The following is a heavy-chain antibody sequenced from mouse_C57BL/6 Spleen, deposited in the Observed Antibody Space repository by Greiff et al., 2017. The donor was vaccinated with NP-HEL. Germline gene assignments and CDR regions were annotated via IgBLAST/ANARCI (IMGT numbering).Heavy chain of an antibody. D-gene: IGHD1-1*02. CDR1: GFTFNTYA. CDR2: IRSKSSNYAT. J-gene: IGHJ1*03. V-gene: IGHV10-3*01. Sequence: EVQLVESGGGLVQPKGSLKLSCAASGFTFNTYAMHWVRQAPGKGLEWVARIRSKSSNYATYYADSGKDRFTIARDDSQSMLYLQMYNLKDEDTAMYYCVGEGGDYYWYFDVWGTAATVTVSS. CDR3: VGEGGDYYWYFDV.